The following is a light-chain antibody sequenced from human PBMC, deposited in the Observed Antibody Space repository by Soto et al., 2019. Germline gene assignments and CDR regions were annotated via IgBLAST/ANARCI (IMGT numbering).Light chain of an antibody. V-gene: IGLV2-14*01. CDR3: SSYTSSNTVV. CDR1: SSDVGGYNY. J-gene: IGLJ2*01. Sequence: QSALTQPASVSGSPGQSITISCTGTSSDVGGYNYVSWYQQHPGKAPQLMIYEVSNRPSEVSNRFSGSKSGNTASLTISGLQAEDESDYYCSSYTSSNTVVFGGGTKVTVL. CDR2: EVS.